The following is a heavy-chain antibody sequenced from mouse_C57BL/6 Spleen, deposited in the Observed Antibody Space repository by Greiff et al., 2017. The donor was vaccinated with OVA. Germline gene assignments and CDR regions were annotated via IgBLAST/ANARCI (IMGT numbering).Heavy chain of an antibody. J-gene: IGHJ4*01. CDR3: ARRRGYDEKNAMDY. CDR1: GFTFSSYG. Sequence: EVKLVESGGDLVKPGGSLKLSCAASGFTFSSYGMSWVRQTPDKRLEWVATISSGGSYTYYPDSVKGRFTISRDNAKNTLYLQMSSLKSEDTAMYYCARRRGYDEKNAMDYWGQGTSVTVSS. D-gene: IGHD2-14*01. V-gene: IGHV5-6*02. CDR2: ISSGGSYT.